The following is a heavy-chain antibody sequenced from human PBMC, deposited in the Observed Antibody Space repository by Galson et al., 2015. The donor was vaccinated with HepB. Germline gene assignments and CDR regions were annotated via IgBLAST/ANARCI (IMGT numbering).Heavy chain of an antibody. D-gene: IGHD3-10*01. V-gene: IGHV5-51*01. CDR3: AAAISGHYSYYGMDV. CDR2: IYPGDSET. J-gene: IGHJ6*02. Sequence: QSGAEVKKAGESLKISCKGSGYSFTSYWIGWVRQMPGKGLEWMGIIYPGDSETKYSPTFQGQVTISVDKSIRAAYLQWTSLKASDTAMYFCAAAISGHYSYYGMDVWGQGTTVTVSS. CDR1: GYSFTSYW.